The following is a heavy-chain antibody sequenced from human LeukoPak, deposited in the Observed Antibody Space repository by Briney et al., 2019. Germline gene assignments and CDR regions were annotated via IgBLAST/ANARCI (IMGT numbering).Heavy chain of an antibody. Sequence: GASVKVSCKASGYTFTSYDINWVRQATGQGLEWMGWMNPNSGNTGYAQNFQGRVTITRNTSISTAYMELSSLRSEDTAVYYCARTSHCGGDCYMLFDYWGQGTLVTVSS. CDR1: GYTFTSYD. J-gene: IGHJ4*02. CDR2: MNPNSGNT. CDR3: ARTSHCGGDCYMLFDY. V-gene: IGHV1-8*03. D-gene: IGHD2-21*01.